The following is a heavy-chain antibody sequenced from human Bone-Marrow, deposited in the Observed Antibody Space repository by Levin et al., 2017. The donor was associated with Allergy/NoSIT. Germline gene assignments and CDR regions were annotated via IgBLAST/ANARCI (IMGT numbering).Heavy chain of an antibody. CDR1: GASISSYY. CDR3: ARDLGIAVGSFDY. CDR2: IYHSGNT. V-gene: IGHV4-59*01. J-gene: IGHJ4*02. D-gene: IGHD6-19*01. Sequence: SETLSLTCTVSGASISSYYWSWIRQPPGKGLEWIGFIYHSGNTNHNPSLKSRVTISVDTSKNQFSLKLSSVTAADTAVYYCARDLGIAVGSFDYWGQGTLVTVSS.